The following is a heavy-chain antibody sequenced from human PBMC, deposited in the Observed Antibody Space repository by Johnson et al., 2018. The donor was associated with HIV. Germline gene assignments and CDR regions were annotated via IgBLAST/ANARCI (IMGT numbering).Heavy chain of an antibody. CDR3: TRVSLPPSYAFDF. CDR2: TRTKANSYTT. CDR1: VFTLSDHY. V-gene: IGHV3-72*01. J-gene: IGHJ3*01. Sequence: VQLVESGGGLVQPGGSLRLSCAASVFTLSDHYMDWVRQAAGKGLEWVGRTRTKANSYTTDYAASVKGRFTISRDDSKKSLYLQMNSLKTEDTAVYYCTRVSLPPSYAFDFWGQGTMVTVSS.